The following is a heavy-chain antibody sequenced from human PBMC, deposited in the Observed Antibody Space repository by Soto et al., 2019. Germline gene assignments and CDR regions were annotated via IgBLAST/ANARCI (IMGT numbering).Heavy chain of an antibody. J-gene: IGHJ4*02. CDR1: GFTFNSYW. CDR2: INGDGSTT. V-gene: IGHV3-74*01. Sequence: EVQLVESGGGLVQPGGSLRLSCAASGFTFNSYWIHWVRQAPGEGLVWVSRINGDGSTTNYADSVKGRFVSSRDNAKNTLYLQMNSLRAEDTAVYYCARGGSGAFYLDSWGQGTLVTVSS. D-gene: IGHD3-10*01. CDR3: ARGGSGAFYLDS.